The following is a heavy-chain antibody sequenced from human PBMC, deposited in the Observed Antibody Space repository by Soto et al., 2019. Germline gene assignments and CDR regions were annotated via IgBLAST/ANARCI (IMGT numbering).Heavy chain of an antibody. J-gene: IGHJ5*02. Sequence: SETLSLTCAVYGGSFSGYYWSWIRQPPGKGLEWIGEINHSGSTNYNPSLKSRVTISVDTSKNQFSLKLSSVTAADTAVYYCARGSRVVAKIGGWFDPWGQGTLVTVSS. CDR2: INHSGST. CDR1: GGSFSGYY. V-gene: IGHV4-34*01. CDR3: ARGSRVVAKIGGWFDP. D-gene: IGHD5-12*01.